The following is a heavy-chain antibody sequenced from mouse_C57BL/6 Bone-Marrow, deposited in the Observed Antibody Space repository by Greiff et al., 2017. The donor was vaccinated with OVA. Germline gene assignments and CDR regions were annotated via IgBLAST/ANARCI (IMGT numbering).Heavy chain of an antibody. J-gene: IGHJ3*01. Sequence: VKLQESGAELVRPGASVTLSCKASGYTFTDYEMHWVKQTPVHGLEWIGAIDPETGGTAYNQKFKGKAILTADKSSSTAYMELRSLTSEDSAVYYCTRRYYYGSSSWFAYWGQGTLVTVSA. D-gene: IGHD1-1*01. V-gene: IGHV1-15*01. CDR2: IDPETGGT. CDR1: GYTFTDYE. CDR3: TRRYYYGSSSWFAY.